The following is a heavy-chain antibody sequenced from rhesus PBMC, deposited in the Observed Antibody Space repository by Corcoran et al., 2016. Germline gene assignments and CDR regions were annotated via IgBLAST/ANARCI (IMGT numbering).Heavy chain of an antibody. CDR3: SSLRAGTRDHGLDS. D-gene: IGHD1-20*01. Sequence: QVQLQESCTGLGTCSARLSLTCGVAGGSIPPIYSFYSWLRQAPGTGLGGIVDSAYRGGHRDNHALKSGGTTSIGTSKNEVSRMRSAGTAAETAVYYWSSLRAGTRDHGLDSWGQGVVVTVSS. J-gene: IGHJ6*01. V-gene: IGHV4-122*02. CDR2: SAYRGGH. CDR1: GGSIPPIYSF.